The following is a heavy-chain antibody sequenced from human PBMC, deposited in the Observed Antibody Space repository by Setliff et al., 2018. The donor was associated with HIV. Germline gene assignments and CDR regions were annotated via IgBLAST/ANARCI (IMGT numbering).Heavy chain of an antibody. CDR2: MNPNSGVS. V-gene: IGHV1-8*01. CDR1: GHTFTNYD. D-gene: IGHD3-10*01. Sequence: ASVKVSCKPPGHTFTNYDIHWMRRAPGQGLEWMGWMNPNSGVSGYALKFHDRVTITRDTSITTLYMELSSLTSEDTAVYYCARGKGVGGVIITGGLDVWGQGATVTV. J-gene: IGHJ6*02. CDR3: ARGKGVGGVIITGGLDV.